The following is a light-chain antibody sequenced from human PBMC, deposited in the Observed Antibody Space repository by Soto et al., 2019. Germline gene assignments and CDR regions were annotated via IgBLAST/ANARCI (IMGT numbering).Light chain of an antibody. CDR3: QQYKNWPPWT. Sequence: DIVMTQSPATLSVSPGERVTVSCRASQDISYKLAWYQKKPGQAPRLLIYASSSRVTGVPARFIGSGSGTDFTLTISGLQAEDFAHYYCQQYKNWPPWTFGQGTKVDIK. J-gene: IGKJ1*01. CDR2: ASS. CDR1: QDISYK. V-gene: IGKV3-15*01.